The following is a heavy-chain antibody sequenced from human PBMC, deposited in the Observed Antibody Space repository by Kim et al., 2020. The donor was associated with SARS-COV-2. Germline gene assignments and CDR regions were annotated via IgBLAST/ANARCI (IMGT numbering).Heavy chain of an antibody. V-gene: IGHV3-30*18. CDR2: ISYDGSNK. CDR3: AKDLRFLVVPAAPNWFDP. Sequence: GGSLRLSCAASGFTFSSYGMHWVRQAPGKGLEWVAVISYDGSNKYYADSVKGRFTISRDNSKNTLYLQMNSLRAEDKAVYYCAKDLRFLVVPAAPNWFDP. CDR1: GFTFSSYG. J-gene: IGHJ5*02. D-gene: IGHD2-2*01.